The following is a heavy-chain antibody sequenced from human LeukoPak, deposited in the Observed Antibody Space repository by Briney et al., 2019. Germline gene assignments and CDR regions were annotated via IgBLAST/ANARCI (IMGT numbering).Heavy chain of an antibody. CDR3: PRGHGPGGKVVFNI. CDR1: GGSISSGGYS. Sequence: SETLSLTCAVSGGSISSGGYSWSWIRQPPGKGLEWIGYIYHSGSTYYNPSLKSRVTISVDRSKNQFSLKLSSVTAADTAVYYWPRGHGPGGKVVFNIGGKGKMVPVFS. CDR2: IYHSGST. V-gene: IGHV4-30-2*01. D-gene: IGHD3-10*01. J-gene: IGHJ3*02.